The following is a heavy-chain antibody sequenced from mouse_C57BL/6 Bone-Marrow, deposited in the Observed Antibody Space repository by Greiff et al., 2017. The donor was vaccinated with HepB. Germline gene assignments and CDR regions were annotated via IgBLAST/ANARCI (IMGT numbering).Heavy chain of an antibody. Sequence: VKLVESGAELARPGASVKLSCKASGYTFTSYGISWVKQRTGQGLEWIGEIYPRSGNTYYNEKFKGKATLTADKSSSTAYMELRSLTSEDSAVYFCARSGNWYFDVWGTGTTVTVSS. CDR1: GYTFTSYG. J-gene: IGHJ1*03. CDR3: ARSGNWYFDV. V-gene: IGHV1-81*01. CDR2: IYPRSGNT. D-gene: IGHD3-1*01.